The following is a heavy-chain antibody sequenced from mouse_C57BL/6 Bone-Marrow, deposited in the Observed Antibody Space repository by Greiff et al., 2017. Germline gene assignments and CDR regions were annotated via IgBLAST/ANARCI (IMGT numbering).Heavy chain of an antibody. J-gene: IGHJ4*01. CDR2: ITHSGET. D-gene: IGHD1-1*01. CDR1: GFPITSGYY. CDR3: AGDLIYYYGSSYAMDY. Sequence: QVQLKESGPGLVKPSQSLFLTCSITGFPITSGYYWIWIRQSPGKPLEWMGYITHSGETFYNPSLPSPISITRETSKNQFFLQLNSVTTEDTAMYYCAGDLIYYYGSSYAMDYWGQGTSVTVSS. V-gene: IGHV12-3*01.